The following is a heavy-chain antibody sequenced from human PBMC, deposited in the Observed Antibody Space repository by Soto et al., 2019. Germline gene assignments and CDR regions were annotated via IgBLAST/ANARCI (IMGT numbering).Heavy chain of an antibody. CDR2: INGPGSVI. CDR1: GFTFSNYA. V-gene: IGHV3-48*04. J-gene: IGHJ3*01. CDR3: ARGKYPGSVDV. Sequence: VQLLESGGGLVQPGGSLRLSCAASGFTFSNYAMSWVRQAPGKGLEWVSYINGPGSVISYADSVKGRFTISRDNAKDSLFLQVNSLRAEDTALYYCARGKYPGSVDVWGQGTMVSVS.